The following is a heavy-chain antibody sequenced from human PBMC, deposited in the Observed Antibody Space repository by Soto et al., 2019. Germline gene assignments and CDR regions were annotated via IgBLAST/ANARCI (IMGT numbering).Heavy chain of an antibody. Sequence: GASVKVSCKASGGTFSSYAISWVRQAPGQGLEWMGGIIPIFGTANYAQKFQGRVTITADKSTSTAYMELSSLRSEDTAVYYCARGRHYYDSSGYSPRSSYYGMDVWGQGTTVTVSS. CDR2: IIPIFGTA. CDR3: ARGRHYYDSSGYSPRSSYYGMDV. J-gene: IGHJ6*02. V-gene: IGHV1-69*06. CDR1: GGTFSSYA. D-gene: IGHD3-22*01.